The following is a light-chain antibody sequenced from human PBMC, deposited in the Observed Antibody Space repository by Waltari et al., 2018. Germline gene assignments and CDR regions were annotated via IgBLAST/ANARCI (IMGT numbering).Light chain of an antibody. Sequence: DIQLTQAPSFLSASVGDRVTITCRASQAIGNNLAWYQQKPGKAPKRLIYTASTLQSGVPSMFGSSRSGTEFTLTIISLQPEDSATYYCLLHKTYPPLTFGGGTKVEIK. CDR2: TAS. CDR3: LLHKTYPPLT. CDR1: QAIGNN. J-gene: IGKJ4*01. V-gene: IGKV1-17*01.